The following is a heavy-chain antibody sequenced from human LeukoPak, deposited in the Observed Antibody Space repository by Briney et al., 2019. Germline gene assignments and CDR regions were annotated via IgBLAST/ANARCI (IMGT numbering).Heavy chain of an antibody. D-gene: IGHD3-16*01. CDR3: ARTMRFGGYFDY. J-gene: IGHJ4*02. V-gene: IGHV3-23*01. CDR1: GFTFSCYA. Sequence: GWSLRLSCAASGFTFSCYAMSWVRQAPGKGLEWVSAISGSGGSTYYADSVKGRFTISRDNSKNTLYLQMNSLRAEDTAVYYCARTMRFGGYFDYWGQGTLVTVSS. CDR2: ISGSGGST.